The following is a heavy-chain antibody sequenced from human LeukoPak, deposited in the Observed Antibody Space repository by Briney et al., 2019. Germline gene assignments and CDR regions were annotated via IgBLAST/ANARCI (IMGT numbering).Heavy chain of an antibody. V-gene: IGHV3-30*18. CDR1: GFTFSSYG. CDR2: ISYDGSNK. J-gene: IGHJ4*02. CDR3: AKEGY. Sequence: PGRSLRLSCAASGFTFSSYGMHWVRQAPGKGLEWVAVISYDGSNKYYGDSVKGRFTISRDNSKNTLYLQMNSLRAEDTAVYYCAKEGYWGQGTLVTVSS.